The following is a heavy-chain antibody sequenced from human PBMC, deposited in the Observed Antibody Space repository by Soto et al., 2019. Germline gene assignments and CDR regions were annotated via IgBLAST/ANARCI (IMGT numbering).Heavy chain of an antibody. V-gene: IGHV3-30*18. CDR2: ISYDGKNE. Sequence: QVHLVDSGGGVVQPGGSLRLSCADSGFSASNNFMHWVRQAPGKGLEWVAAISYDGKNEYYVDSAKGRFTISRDNSKKTVYLQMSSRSVEDTAVYYCAKENVVVPGSSAFDFWGLGTMVTVSS. CDR3: AKENVVVPGSSAFDF. CDR1: GFSASNNF. J-gene: IGHJ3*01. D-gene: IGHD2-21*01.